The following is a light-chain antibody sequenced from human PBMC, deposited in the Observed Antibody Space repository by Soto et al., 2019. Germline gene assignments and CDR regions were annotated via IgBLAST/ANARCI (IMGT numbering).Light chain of an antibody. J-gene: IGLJ1*01. CDR1: SSGFGSYNF. CDR3: CSYISSSTPYV. Sequence: QSALTQPASXXXXXXXXXXISCTGTSSGFGSYNFVSWYQHHPGKAPKLMIYDVSNRPSGVSNRFSGSKSGNTASLTISGLQAEDEADYYCCSYISSSTPYVFGTGTKLTVL. CDR2: DVS. V-gene: IGLV2-14*03.